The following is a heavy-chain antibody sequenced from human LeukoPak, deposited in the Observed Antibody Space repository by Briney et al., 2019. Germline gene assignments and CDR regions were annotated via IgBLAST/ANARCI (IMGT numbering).Heavy chain of an antibody. Sequence: ASVKVSCKASGYTFTGYYIHWVRQAPGQGLEWMGWINPNSGGTNYAQKFQGRVTMTRDTSISTAYMELSRLRSDDTAVYYCARTIVVVTASSYYYGMDVWGQGTTVTVSS. CDR2: INPNSGGT. V-gene: IGHV1-2*02. CDR3: ARTIVVVTASSYYYGMDV. J-gene: IGHJ6*02. D-gene: IGHD2-21*02. CDR1: GYTFTGYY.